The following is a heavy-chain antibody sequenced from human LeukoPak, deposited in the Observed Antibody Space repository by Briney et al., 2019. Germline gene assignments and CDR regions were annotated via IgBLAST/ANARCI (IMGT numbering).Heavy chain of an antibody. Sequence: GGSLRLSCAASGFTFSDHYMAWVRQAPGKGLEWVGLTRNKANSYTTEYAASVKGRFTISRDGSKSSLYLQMNSLITEDTAVYFCVRALRGNSTWFDCWGQGTLVTVSS. CDR2: TRNKANSYTT. D-gene: IGHD6-13*01. CDR1: GFTFSDHY. J-gene: IGHJ4*02. CDR3: VRALRGNSTWFDC. V-gene: IGHV3-72*01.